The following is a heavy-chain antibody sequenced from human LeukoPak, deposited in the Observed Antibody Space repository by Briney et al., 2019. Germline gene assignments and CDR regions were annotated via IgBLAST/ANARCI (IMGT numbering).Heavy chain of an antibody. Sequence: SETLSLTCTVSGDSISSYYWSWIRQPPGKGLEWIGYIYYSGITKYNPSLQSRVTISLDTSKNQFSLKLSSVTAADTAVYYRARGPLRCRGGSCCPRLDYWGQGTLVTVSS. CDR1: GDSISSYY. CDR2: IYYSGIT. D-gene: IGHD2-15*01. V-gene: IGHV4-59*01. J-gene: IGHJ4*02. CDR3: ARGPLRCRGGSCCPRLDY.